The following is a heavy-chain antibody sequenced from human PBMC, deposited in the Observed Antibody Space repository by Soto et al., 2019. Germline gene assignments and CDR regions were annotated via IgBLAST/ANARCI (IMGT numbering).Heavy chain of an antibody. J-gene: IGHJ3*02. CDR2: IYYSGST. D-gene: IGHD2-2*01. CDR1: CGSISSSNYY. V-gene: IGHV4-39*01. CDR3: ATFKDIVVVPAAPQGLMRPSGAFDI. Sequence: SETLSLTCTVSCGSISSSNYYWGWIREPPGKGLEWIGSIYYSGSTYSNPSLKSRFTMSVDTSKSQFSLKLSSVTAADTAVYYCATFKDIVVVPAAPQGLMRPSGAFDIWGQGTMVT.